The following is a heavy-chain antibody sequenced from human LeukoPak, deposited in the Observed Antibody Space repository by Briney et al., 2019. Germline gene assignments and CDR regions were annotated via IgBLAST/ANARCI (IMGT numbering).Heavy chain of an antibody. V-gene: IGHV3-23*01. Sequence: GGSLRLSCAASGFTFSSYAMSWVRQAPGKGLEWVSAISGSGGSTYYADSVKGRFTISRDNSKNTLYLQMNSLRAEDTAVYYCATQWRPKDSSTERFLNRAVDVWGQGTTVTVSS. D-gene: IGHD2-2*01. CDR2: ISGSGGST. CDR1: GFTFSSYA. J-gene: IGHJ6*02. CDR3: ATQWRPKDSSTERFLNRAVDV.